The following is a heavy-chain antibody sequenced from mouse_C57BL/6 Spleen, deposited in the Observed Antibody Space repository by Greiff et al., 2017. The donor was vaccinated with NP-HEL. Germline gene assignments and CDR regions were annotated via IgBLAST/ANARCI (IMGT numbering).Heavy chain of an antibody. CDR1: GYAFTNYL. J-gene: IGHJ4*01. CDR3: AREGGLLYVYYAMDY. V-gene: IGHV1-54*01. CDR2: INPGSGGT. D-gene: IGHD2-12*01. Sequence: QVQLQQSGAELVRPGTSVKVSCKASGYAFTNYLIEWVKQRPGQGLEWIGVINPGSGGTNYNEKFKGKATLTAAKSSSTAYMQLSSLTSEDSAVYFCAREGGLLYVYYAMDYWGQGTSVTVSS.